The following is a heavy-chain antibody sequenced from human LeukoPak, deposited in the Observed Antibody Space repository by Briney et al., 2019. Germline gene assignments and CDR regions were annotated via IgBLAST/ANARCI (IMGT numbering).Heavy chain of an antibody. J-gene: IGHJ3*02. D-gene: IGHD2-15*01. CDR3: ARDDGAADDNAFDI. V-gene: IGHV1-2*02. CDR2: INPKRGDT. Sequence: ASVKVSCKASGYTFTSYGISWVRQAPGLGLEWMGWINPKRGDTKYGQNFQGRVTMTRDTSISTVYMDLSSLRSDDTAVYYCARDDGAADDNAFDIWGQGTMVTVSS. CDR1: GYTFTSYG.